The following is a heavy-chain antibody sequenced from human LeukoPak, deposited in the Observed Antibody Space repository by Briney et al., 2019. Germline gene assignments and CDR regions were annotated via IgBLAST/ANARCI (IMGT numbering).Heavy chain of an antibody. CDR2: VYRSGSA. CDR3: ARAPHTSPTDYYFDF. J-gene: IGHJ4*02. Sequence: SETLSLTCNVSGDSVTSDNFYWAWIRQPPGKGPEWIGTVYRSGSAYHNPSLKSRLTISIDTSKNQFSLKLTSVTAADTALYFCARAPHTSPTDYYFDFWGSGTLVTVSS. V-gene: IGHV4-39*07. D-gene: IGHD1-14*01. CDR1: GDSVTSDNFY.